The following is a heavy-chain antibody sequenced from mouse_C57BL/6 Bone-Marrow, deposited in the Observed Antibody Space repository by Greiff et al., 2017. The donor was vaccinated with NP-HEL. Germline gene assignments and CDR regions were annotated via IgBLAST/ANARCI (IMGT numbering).Heavy chain of an antibody. CDR2: IDPENGDT. J-gene: IGHJ3*01. CDR3: TIWFQAWFAY. CDR1: GFNIKDDY. V-gene: IGHV14-4*01. Sequence: VQLQQSGAELVRPGASVKLSCTASGFNIKDDYMHWVKQRPEQGLEWIGWIDPENGDTEYASKFQGKATITADTSSNTAYLQLTSLTSEDTAVYYGTIWFQAWFAYWGQGTLVTVSA. D-gene: IGHD2-2*01.